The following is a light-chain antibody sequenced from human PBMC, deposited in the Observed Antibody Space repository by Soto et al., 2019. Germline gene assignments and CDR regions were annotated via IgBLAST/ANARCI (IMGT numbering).Light chain of an antibody. J-gene: IGKJ4*01. CDR3: QQRSNWLT. CDR2: DAS. CDR1: QGVSSY. V-gene: IGKV3D-11*01. Sequence: EIVLTQSPATLSLSPGERATLSCRASQGVSSYLAWYQQKPGQAPRLLIYDASNRATGIPARFRGSGPGTDFTLTISSLESEDFAVYYCQQRSNWLTFGGGTKVEIK.